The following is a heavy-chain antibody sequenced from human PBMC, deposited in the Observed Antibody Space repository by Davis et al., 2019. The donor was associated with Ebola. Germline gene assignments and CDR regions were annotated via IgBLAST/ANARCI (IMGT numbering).Heavy chain of an antibody. D-gene: IGHD2-8*02. CDR3: VKTRSNWWNDALEI. J-gene: IGHJ3*02. CDR1: GFTFSNYA. CDR2: ISPDGSDK. Sequence: GESLKISCAASGFTFSNYAMHWVRQAPGKVMEWVAVISPDGSDKNYADSGRGRFTITRDNSKNTLDLQMNSLRPEDTAVYYCVKTRSNWWNDALEIWGRGTMVIVSS. V-gene: IGHV3-30*18.